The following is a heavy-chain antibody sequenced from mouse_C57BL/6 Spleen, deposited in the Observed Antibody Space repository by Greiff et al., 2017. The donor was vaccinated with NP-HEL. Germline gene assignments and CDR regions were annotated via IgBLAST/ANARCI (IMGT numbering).Heavy chain of an antibody. CDR2: IRSKSNNYAT. D-gene: IGHD2-4*01. Sequence: EVQLVESGGGLVQPKGSLKLSCAASGFSFNTYAMNWVRQAPGKGLEWVARIRSKSNNYATYYADSVKDRFTISRDDSESMLYLQMNNLKTEDTAMYYCVKDYDYEVWFAYWGQGTLVTVSA. CDR3: VKDYDYEVWFAY. V-gene: IGHV10-1*01. J-gene: IGHJ3*01. CDR1: GFSFNTYA.